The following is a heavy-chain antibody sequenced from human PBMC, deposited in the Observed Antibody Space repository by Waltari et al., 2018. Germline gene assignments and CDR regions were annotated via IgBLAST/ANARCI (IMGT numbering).Heavy chain of an antibody. V-gene: IGHV4-34*01. CDR2: INHSGST. CDR1: GGSFSGYY. D-gene: IGHD3-22*01. CDR3: ASYVRYYDSSGYYGAFDY. J-gene: IGHJ4*02. Sequence: QVQLQQWGAGLLKPSETLSLTCAVYGGSFSGYYWSWIRQPPGKGLEWIGEINHSGSTNYNPSLKSRVTISVDTSKNQFSLKLSSVTAADTAVYYCASYVRYYDSSGYYGAFDYWGQGTLVTVSS.